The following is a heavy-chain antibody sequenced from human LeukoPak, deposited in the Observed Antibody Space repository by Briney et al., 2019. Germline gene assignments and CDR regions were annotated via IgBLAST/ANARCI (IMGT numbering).Heavy chain of an antibody. CDR2: IYYSGST. D-gene: IGHD2-2*01. J-gene: IGHJ2*01. V-gene: IGHV4-31*03. Sequence: SETLSLTCTVSGGSISSGGYYWSWIRQHPGKGLEWIGYIYYSGSTYCNPSLKSRVTISVDTSKNQFSLKLSSVTAADTAVYYCARGRTRVRYFDLWGRGTLVTVSS. CDR3: ARGRTRVRYFDL. CDR1: GGSISSGGYY.